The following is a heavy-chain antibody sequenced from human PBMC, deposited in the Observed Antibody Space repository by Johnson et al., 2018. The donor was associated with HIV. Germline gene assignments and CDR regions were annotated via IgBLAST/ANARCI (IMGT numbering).Heavy chain of an antibody. J-gene: IGHJ3*02. D-gene: IGHD3-22*01. CDR2: ISGSGGSK. CDR1: GFTFSNYA. Sequence: VQLVESGGGLVQPGGSLRLSCAASGFTFSNYAMSWVRQAPGKGLEWVSSISGSGGSKYYADSAKGRFTISRDNSKNTLYLQMNSLRAEDTAVQYCAKVRYYDRDAFDIWGPGTLVTVSP. V-gene: IGHV3-23*04. CDR3: AKVRYYDRDAFDI.